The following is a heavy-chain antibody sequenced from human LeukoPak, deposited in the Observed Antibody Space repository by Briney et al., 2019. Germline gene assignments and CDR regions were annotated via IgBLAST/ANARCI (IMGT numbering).Heavy chain of an antibody. Sequence: SETLSLTCAAYGGSFSGYYWSWIRQLPGKGLEWIGEINHSGSTNYNPSLKSRVTISVDTSKNQFSLKLSSVTAADTAVYYCARFRSSWFGPWGQGTLVTVSS. V-gene: IGHV4-34*01. CDR1: GGSFSGYY. J-gene: IGHJ5*02. D-gene: IGHD3-10*01. CDR3: ARFRSSWFGP. CDR2: INHSGST.